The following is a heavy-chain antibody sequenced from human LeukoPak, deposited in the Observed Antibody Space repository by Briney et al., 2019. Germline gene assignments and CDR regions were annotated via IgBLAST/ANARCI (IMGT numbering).Heavy chain of an antibody. D-gene: IGHD3-10*01. CDR3: ARDQYYCGSGSYFDY. Sequence: GGSLRLSCAASGFTFSSYAMHWVRQAPGKGLEWVAVISYDGSNKYYADSVKGRFTISRDNSKNTLYLQMNSLRAEDTAVYYCARDQYYCGSGSYFDYWGQGTLVTVSS. CDR2: ISYDGSNK. CDR1: GFTFSSYA. V-gene: IGHV3-30*04. J-gene: IGHJ4*02.